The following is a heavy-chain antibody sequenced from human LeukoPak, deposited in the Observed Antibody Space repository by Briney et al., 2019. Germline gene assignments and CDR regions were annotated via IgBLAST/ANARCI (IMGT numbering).Heavy chain of an antibody. V-gene: IGHV4-61*05. CDR2: IYYSGST. CDR1: GGSISSSSYY. CDR3: ARRYYYYGMDV. J-gene: IGHJ6*02. Sequence: SETLSLTCTVSGGSISSSSYYWGWIRQPPGKGLEWIGYIYYSGSTNYNPSLKSRVTISVDTSKNQFSLKLSSVTAADTAVYYCARRYYYYGMDVWGQGTTVTVSS.